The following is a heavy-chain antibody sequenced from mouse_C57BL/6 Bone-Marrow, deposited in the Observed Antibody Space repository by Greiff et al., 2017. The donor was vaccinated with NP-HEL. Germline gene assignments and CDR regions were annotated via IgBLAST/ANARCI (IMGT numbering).Heavy chain of an antibody. CDR2: SRNKANDYTT. V-gene: IGHV7-1*01. D-gene: IGHD6-2*01. J-gene: IGHJ4*01. CDR1: GFTFSDFY. CDR3: ARDAWSLPNWYAMDY. Sequence: EVKVVESGGGLVQSGRSLRLSCATSGFTFSDFYMEWVRQAPGKGLEWIAASRNKANDYTTEYSASVKGRFIVSRDTSQSILYLQMNALRAEDTAIYYCARDAWSLPNWYAMDYWGQGTSVTVSS.